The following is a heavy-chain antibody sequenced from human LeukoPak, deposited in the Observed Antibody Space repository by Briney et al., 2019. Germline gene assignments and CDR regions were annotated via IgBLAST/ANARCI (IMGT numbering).Heavy chain of an antibody. J-gene: IGHJ4*02. D-gene: IGHD1-7*01. Sequence: GASVKVSCKVSGYTLTELSMHWVRQAPGKGLEWMGGFDPEDGETIYAQKFQGRVTMTEDTSTDTAYMELSSLRSEDTAVYYCATLRLWSGYSAYNWNYVFDYWGQGTLVTVSS. V-gene: IGHV1-24*01. CDR3: ATLRLWSGYSAYNWNYVFDY. CDR1: GYTLTELS. CDR2: FDPEDGET.